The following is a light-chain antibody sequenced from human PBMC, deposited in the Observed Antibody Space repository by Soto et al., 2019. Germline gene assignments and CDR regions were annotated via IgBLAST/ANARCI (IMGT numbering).Light chain of an antibody. V-gene: IGLV2-14*01. CDR1: SSDVGGYNY. J-gene: IGLJ2*01. Sequence: QSALTQPASVSGSPGQSITISCTGTSSDVGGYNYVSWYQQHPGKAPKLMIYDVSNRASGVSNRFSGSKSANTASLTISGLQAEDEADYYCSSYTGSSTYVVFGGGTQLTVL. CDR2: DVS. CDR3: SSYTGSSTYVV.